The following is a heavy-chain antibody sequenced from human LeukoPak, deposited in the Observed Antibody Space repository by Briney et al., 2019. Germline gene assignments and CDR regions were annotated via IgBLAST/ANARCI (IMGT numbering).Heavy chain of an antibody. V-gene: IGHV4-59*01. CDR2: IYYSGST. CDR1: GGSISSYY. J-gene: IGHJ4*02. CDR3: ARRDCSGGSCYIDY. D-gene: IGHD2-15*01. Sequence: KPSETPSLTCTVSGGSISSYYWSWIRQPPGKGLEWIGYIYYSGSTNYNPSLKSRVTISVDTSKNQFSLKLSSVTAADTAVYYCARRDCSGGSCYIDYWGQGTLVTVSS.